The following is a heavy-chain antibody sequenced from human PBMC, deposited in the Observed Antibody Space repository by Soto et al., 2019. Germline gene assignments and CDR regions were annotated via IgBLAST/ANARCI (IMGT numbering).Heavy chain of an antibody. Sequence: GGSLRLSCVASGFNFANAWLNWVRQAPGKGPEWVGRIKGKSNGGTIDYAAPVRGRFSISRDDSRNTLYLQMNSLKSEDTGVYYCTTDHDGDGRETSDYWGQGTLVTVSS. CDR2: IKGKSNGGTI. V-gene: IGHV3-15*07. CDR3: TTDHDGDGRETSDY. CDR1: GFNFANAW. D-gene: IGHD4-17*01. J-gene: IGHJ4*02.